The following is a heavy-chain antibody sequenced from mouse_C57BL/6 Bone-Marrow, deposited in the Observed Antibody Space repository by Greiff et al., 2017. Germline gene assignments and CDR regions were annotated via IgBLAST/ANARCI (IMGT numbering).Heavy chain of an antibody. V-gene: IGHV5-4*01. CDR3: ARDHSNYYAMDD. D-gene: IGHD2-5*01. CDR2: ISDGGSYT. Sequence: EVQLVESGGGLVKPGGSLKLSCAASGFTFSSYAMSWVRQTPEKRLEWVATISDGGSYTYYPDNVKGRFTISRDNAKNNLYLQMSHLKSEDTAMYYCARDHSNYYAMDDWGQGTSVTVSS. J-gene: IGHJ4*01. CDR1: GFTFSSYA.